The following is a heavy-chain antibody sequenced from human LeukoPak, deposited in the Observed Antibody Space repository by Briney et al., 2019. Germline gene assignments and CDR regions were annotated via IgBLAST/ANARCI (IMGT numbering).Heavy chain of an antibody. CDR3: ARVKYGPGYAQWLAYFDY. Sequence: ASVKVSCKASGYTFTNCGITWVRQAPGQGLEWMGWISAYNGYTIYAQKFQGRVTMTRDMSTSTVYMELSSLRSEDTAVYYCARVKYGPGYAQWLAYFDYWGQGTLVTVSS. V-gene: IGHV1-18*01. CDR1: GYTFTNCG. CDR2: ISAYNGYT. J-gene: IGHJ4*02. D-gene: IGHD6-19*01.